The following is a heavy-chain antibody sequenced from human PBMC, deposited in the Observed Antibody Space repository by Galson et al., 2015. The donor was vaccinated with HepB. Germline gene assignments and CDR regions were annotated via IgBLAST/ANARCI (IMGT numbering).Heavy chain of an antibody. CDR2: ISWDGGST. D-gene: IGHD6-13*01. CDR1: GFTFDDYT. J-gene: IGHJ4*02. Sequence: SLRLSCAASGFTFDDYTMHWVRQAPGKGLEWVSLISWDGGSTYYADSVKGRFTISRDNSKNSLYLQMNSLRTEDTALYYCAKDQQGGLDYWGQGTLVTVSS. V-gene: IGHV3-43*01. CDR3: AKDQQGGLDY.